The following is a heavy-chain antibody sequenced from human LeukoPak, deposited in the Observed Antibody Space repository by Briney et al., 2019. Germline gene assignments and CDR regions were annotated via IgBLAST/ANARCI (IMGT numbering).Heavy chain of an antibody. Sequence: PGGSLRLSCAASGFTVSNNYMSWVSQAPGKGLEWVSIVYSGGSTFYADSVKGRFTISRDNSKNTLTLQMNSLRAEDTAVYYCARHYPRDIVAVDWGQGTLVTVSS. D-gene: IGHD2-2*01. J-gene: IGHJ4*02. CDR3: ARHYPRDIVAVD. CDR2: VYSGGST. CDR1: GFTVSNNY. V-gene: IGHV3-66*04.